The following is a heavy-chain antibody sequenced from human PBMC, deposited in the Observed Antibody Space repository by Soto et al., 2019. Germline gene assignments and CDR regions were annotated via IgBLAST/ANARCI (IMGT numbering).Heavy chain of an antibody. Sequence: GASLKVSCKASGYTFTNYAMHWVRQAPGQRLEWMGWINAGNGNTKYSQKFQGRVTITRDTSASTAYMELSSLRSEDTAVYYCARSPSLFTDYWGQGTLVTAPQ. V-gene: IGHV1-3*01. CDR3: ARSPSLFTDY. CDR2: INAGNGNT. J-gene: IGHJ4*02. D-gene: IGHD2-2*01. CDR1: GYTFTNYA.